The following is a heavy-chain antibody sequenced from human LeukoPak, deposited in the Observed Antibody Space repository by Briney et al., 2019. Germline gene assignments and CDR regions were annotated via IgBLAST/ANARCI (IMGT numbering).Heavy chain of an antibody. CDR1: GFTFSSYA. D-gene: IGHD2-15*01. V-gene: IGHV3-23*01. Sequence: GGSLRLSCAASGFTFSSYAMNWVRQAPGKGLQWVSAIGVTGRTYYADSVRGRFTISRDNSKNTLYLQMNSLRAEDTAVYYCAKVLTCGGRTCYYFDYWGQGTLVTVSS. CDR2: IGVTGRT. J-gene: IGHJ4*02. CDR3: AKVLTCGGRTCYYFDY.